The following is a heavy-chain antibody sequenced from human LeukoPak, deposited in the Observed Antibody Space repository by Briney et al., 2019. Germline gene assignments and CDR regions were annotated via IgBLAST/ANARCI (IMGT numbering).Heavy chain of an antibody. CDR3: AREPDNYYDSSGYRDY. CDR1: GGSISSGGYY. CDR2: IYYSGST. Sequence: SETLSLTCTVSGGSISSGGYYWSWIRQHPGKGLEWIGYIYYSGSTYYNPPLKSRVTISVDTSKNQFSLKLSSVTAADTAVYYCAREPDNYYDSSGYRDYWGQGTLVTVSS. J-gene: IGHJ4*02. D-gene: IGHD3-22*01. V-gene: IGHV4-31*03.